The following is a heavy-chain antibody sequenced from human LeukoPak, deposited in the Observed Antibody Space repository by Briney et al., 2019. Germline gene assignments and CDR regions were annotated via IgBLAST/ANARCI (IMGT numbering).Heavy chain of an antibody. D-gene: IGHD1-26*01. CDR2: ISWNSGSI. V-gene: IGHV3-9*01. Sequence: PGRSLRLSCAASGFTFDDYAMHWVRQAPGKGLEWVSGISWNSGSIGYADSVKGRFTISRDNAKNSLYLQMNSLRAEVTALYYCAKDSGGSLGSAFDIWGQGTMVTVSS. CDR1: GFTFDDYA. J-gene: IGHJ3*02. CDR3: AKDSGGSLGSAFDI.